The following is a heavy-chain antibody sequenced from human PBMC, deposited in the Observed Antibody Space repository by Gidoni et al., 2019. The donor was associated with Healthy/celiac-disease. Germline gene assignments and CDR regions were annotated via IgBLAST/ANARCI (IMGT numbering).Heavy chain of an antibody. D-gene: IGHD2-21*01. Sequence: EVQLLASGGGLVQPGGSLRLSCAASGFTFSSSAMSWVRQAPGKGLEWVSAISGSGGSTYYADSVKGRFTISRDNSKNTLYLQMNSLRAEDTAVYYCAKAVSPVGYFDLWGRGTLVTVSS. V-gene: IGHV3-23*01. CDR2: ISGSGGST. CDR3: AKAVSPVGYFDL. J-gene: IGHJ2*01. CDR1: GFTFSSSA.